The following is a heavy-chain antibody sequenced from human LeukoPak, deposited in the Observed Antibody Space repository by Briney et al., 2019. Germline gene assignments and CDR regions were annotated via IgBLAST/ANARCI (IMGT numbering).Heavy chain of an antibody. V-gene: IGHV3-30*02. CDR1: GFSFSSYG. D-gene: IGHD5-12*01. CDR2: IRYDGSNK. J-gene: IGHJ5*01. CDR3: AKVRFSDSGRDGLDS. Sequence: GGSLRLSCAASGFSFSSYGMHWVRQASGRGLEWVAFIRYDGSNKDYADSVKGRFTISRDNSKNTLYLEMNSLRAEDAAVYHCAKVRFSDSGRDGLDSWGQGTLVTVSS.